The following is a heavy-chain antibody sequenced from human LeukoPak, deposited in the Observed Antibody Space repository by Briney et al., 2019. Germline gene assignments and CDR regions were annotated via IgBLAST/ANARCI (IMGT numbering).Heavy chain of an antibody. CDR2: ISGSGGST. D-gene: IGHD1-14*01. J-gene: IGHJ4*02. V-gene: IGHV3-23*01. CDR1: GFTFSSYG. Sequence: GGSLRLSCAASGFTFSSYGMSWVRQAPGKGLEWVSAISGSGGSTYYADSVKGRFTISRDNSKNTLYLQMNSLRAEDTAVYYCAKDHGRPRYIDYWGQGTLVTVSS. CDR3: AKDHGRPRYIDY.